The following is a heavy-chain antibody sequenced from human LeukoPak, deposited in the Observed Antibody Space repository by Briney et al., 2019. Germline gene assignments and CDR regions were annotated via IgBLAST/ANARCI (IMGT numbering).Heavy chain of an antibody. CDR1: GYSFTSYW. V-gene: IGHV5-51*01. D-gene: IGHD6-6*01. CDR3: ARLSGSSSLSYYGMDV. Sequence: GESLQISCKGSGYSFTSYWIGWVRQMPGKGLEWKGIIYPGDSDTRYSPSFQGQVTISADKSISTAYLQWSSLKASDTAMYYCARLSGSSSLSYYGMDVWGQGTTVTVSS. CDR2: IYPGDSDT. J-gene: IGHJ6*02.